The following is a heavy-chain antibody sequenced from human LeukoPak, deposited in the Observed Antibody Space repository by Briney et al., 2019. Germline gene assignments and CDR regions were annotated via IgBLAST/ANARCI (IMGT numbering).Heavy chain of an antibody. CDR1: GYTFTGYY. CDR3: ARSLITSGGFDP. Sequence: ASVKVSCKASGYTFTGYYMHWVRQAPGQGLEWMGRINPNSGGTNYAQKFQGRVTMTRDTSISTAYMELSRLRSDDTAVCYCARSLITSGGFDPWGQGTLVTVSS. D-gene: IGHD2-2*01. V-gene: IGHV1-2*06. J-gene: IGHJ5*02. CDR2: INPNSGGT.